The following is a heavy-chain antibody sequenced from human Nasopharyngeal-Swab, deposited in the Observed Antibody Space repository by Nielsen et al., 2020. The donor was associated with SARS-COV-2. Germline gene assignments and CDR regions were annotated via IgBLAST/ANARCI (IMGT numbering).Heavy chain of an antibody. J-gene: IGHJ6*02. Sequence: RQAPGKGLEWVGEINHSGSTNYNPSLKSRVTISVDTSKNQFSLKLSSVTAADTAVYYCARDLGYGSGSYYKYYYYYYGMDVWGQGTTVTVSS. CDR3: ARDLGYGSGSYYKYYYYYYGMDV. CDR2: INHSGST. V-gene: IGHV4-34*01. D-gene: IGHD3-10*01.